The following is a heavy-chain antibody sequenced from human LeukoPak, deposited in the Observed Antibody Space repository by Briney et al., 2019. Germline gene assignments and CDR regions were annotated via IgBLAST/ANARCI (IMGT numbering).Heavy chain of an antibody. J-gene: IGHJ4*02. V-gene: IGHV3-30*18. Sequence: GGSLRLSCAASGFTFSSYGMHWVRQAPGKGLEWVAVISYDGSNKYYADSVKGRFTISRDNSKNTLYLQMNSLRAEDTAVYYCAKGRRQLAMNHFDYWGQGTLVTVSS. CDR3: AKGRRQLAMNHFDY. CDR1: GFTFSSYG. CDR2: ISYDGSNK. D-gene: IGHD6-13*01.